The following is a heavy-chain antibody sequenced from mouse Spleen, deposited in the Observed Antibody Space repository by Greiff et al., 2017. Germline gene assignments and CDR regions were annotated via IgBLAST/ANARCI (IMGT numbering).Heavy chain of an antibody. D-gene: IGHD2-13*01. CDR2: IRNKANGYTT. CDR1: GFTFTDYY. V-gene: IGHV7-3*01. Sequence: EVKLMESGGGLVQPGGSLSLSCAASGFTFTDYYMSWVRQPPGKALEWLGFIRNKANGYTTEYSASVKGRFTISRDNSQSILYLQMNALRAEDSATYYCARYADYYFDYWGQGTTLTVPS. CDR3: ARYADYYFDY. J-gene: IGHJ2*01.